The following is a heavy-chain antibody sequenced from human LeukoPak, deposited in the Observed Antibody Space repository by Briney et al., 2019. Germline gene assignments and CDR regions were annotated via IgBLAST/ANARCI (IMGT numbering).Heavy chain of an antibody. CDR1: GFTFDDYT. CDR2: ISWDGGST. J-gene: IGHJ4*02. D-gene: IGHD5-18*01. CDR3: AKDVNLRDSYGPIDY. Sequence: GGSLRLSCAASGFTFDDYTMHWVRQAPGKGLEWVSLISWDGGSTYYADSVKGRFTISRDNSKNSLYLQMNSLRTEDTALYYCAKDVNLRDSYGPIDYWGQGTLVTVSS. V-gene: IGHV3-43*01.